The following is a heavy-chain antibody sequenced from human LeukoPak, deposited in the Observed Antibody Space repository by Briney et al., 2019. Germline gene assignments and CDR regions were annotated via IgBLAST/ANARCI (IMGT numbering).Heavy chain of an antibody. Sequence: SETLSLTCAVYGGSFSSYYWSWIRQPPGKGLEWIGEINHSGSTYYNPSLKSRVTISVDTSKNQISLRLGSVTAADTAIYYCARGNSDRFPPYMDYWGQGILVIVSS. CDR1: GGSFSSYY. V-gene: IGHV4-34*01. J-gene: IGHJ4*02. D-gene: IGHD2-21*01. CDR2: INHSGST. CDR3: ARGNSDRFPPYMDY.